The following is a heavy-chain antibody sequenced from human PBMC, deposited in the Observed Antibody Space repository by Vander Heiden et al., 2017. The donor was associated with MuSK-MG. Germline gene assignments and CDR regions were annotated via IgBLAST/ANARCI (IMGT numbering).Heavy chain of an antibody. V-gene: IGHV4-34*01. Sequence: QVQLQQWGAGLLKPSETLSLTCAVYGWSFSGYYCSWIRQPPGKGLEWIGEINHSGSTNYNPSLKSRVTISVDTSKKEFSLKLRFVTAADTAVYYCARGGSFNSWFDPWGQGTLVTVSS. CDR1: GWSFSGYY. CDR3: ARGGSFNSWFDP. D-gene: IGHD1-26*01. CDR2: INHSGST. J-gene: IGHJ5*02.